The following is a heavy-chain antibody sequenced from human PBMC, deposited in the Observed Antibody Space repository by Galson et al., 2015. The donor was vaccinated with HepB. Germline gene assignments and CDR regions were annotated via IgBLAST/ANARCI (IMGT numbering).Heavy chain of an antibody. CDR2: INPSGGST. D-gene: IGHD6-13*01. V-gene: IGHV1-46*03. J-gene: IGHJ5*02. Sequence: SCKASGYTFTSYYMHWVRQAPGQGLEWMGIINPSGGSTSYAQKFQGRVTMTRDTSTSTVYMELSSLRSEDTAVYYCARDRTGIAASNWFDPWGQGTLVTVSS. CDR1: GYTFTSYY. CDR3: ARDRTGIAASNWFDP.